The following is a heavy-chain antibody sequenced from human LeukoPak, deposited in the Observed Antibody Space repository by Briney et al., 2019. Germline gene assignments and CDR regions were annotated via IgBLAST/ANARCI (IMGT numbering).Heavy chain of an antibody. CDR3: AKHLQDYYYYGMDV. V-gene: IGHV3-30*18. CDR2: ISYDGSNK. Sequence: GGSLRLSCAASGFTFSSYGMHWVRQAPGKGLEWVAVISYDGSNKYYADSVKGRFTISRDNSKNTLYLQMNSLRAEDTAVYYCAKHLQDYYYYGMDVWGQGTTVTVSS. J-gene: IGHJ6*02. CDR1: GFTFSSYG.